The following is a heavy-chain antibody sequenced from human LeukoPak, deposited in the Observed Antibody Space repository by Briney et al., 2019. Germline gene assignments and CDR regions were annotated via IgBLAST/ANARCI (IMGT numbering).Heavy chain of an antibody. Sequence: GGSLRLSCAASGFTFSSYWMHWVRQAPGKGLVWVSRINTDGSSTTYADSVKGRFTISRDSAKNTLYLQMNSLRAEDTAVYYCARESYCSGDSCYSGRAFDIWGQGTMVTVSS. CDR3: ARESYCSGDSCYSGRAFDI. CDR2: INTDGSST. D-gene: IGHD2-15*01. V-gene: IGHV3-74*01. J-gene: IGHJ3*02. CDR1: GFTFSSYW.